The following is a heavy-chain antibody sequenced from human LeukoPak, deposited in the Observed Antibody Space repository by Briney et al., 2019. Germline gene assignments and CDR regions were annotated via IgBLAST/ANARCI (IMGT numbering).Heavy chain of an antibody. CDR1: GYTFTGYY. CDR2: INPNSGGT. J-gene: IGHJ6*03. V-gene: IGHV1-2*02. Sequence: ASVKVSCKASGYTFTGYYMHWVRQAPGQGLEWMGWINPNSGGTNYAQKFQGRVTMTRDTSISTAYMELSRLRSDDTAVYYCARMPVWFGEGYYYYYMDVWGKGTTVTVSS. CDR3: ARMPVWFGEGYYYYYMDV. D-gene: IGHD3-10*01.